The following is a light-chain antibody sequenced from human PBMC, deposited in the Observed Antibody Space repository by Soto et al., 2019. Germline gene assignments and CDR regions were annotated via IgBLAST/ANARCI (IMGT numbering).Light chain of an antibody. J-gene: IGLJ1*01. V-gene: IGLV1-44*01. CDR3: AAWDDSLNAYV. CDR1: SSNIGSNT. CDR2: SNN. Sequence: QSVLTQPPSASGTPGQRVTISCSGSSSNIGSNTVNWYQQVPATAPKLLIYSNNQWPSGVPDRFSGSKSGTSASLAISGLQSEDEADYYCAAWDDSLNAYVFGTGTKLTVL.